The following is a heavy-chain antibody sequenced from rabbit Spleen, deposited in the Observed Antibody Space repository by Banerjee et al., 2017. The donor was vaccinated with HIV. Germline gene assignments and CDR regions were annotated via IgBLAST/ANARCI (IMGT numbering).Heavy chain of an antibody. D-gene: IGHD2-1*01. V-gene: IGHV1S45*01. Sequence: QEQLVESGGGLVQPGGSLKLSCKASGFDFSSTYWIFWVRQAPGKGPEWIGCINSGSSGTTFSASWAKGRFTISRSSSTTVTLQMTSLTAADTATYFCARGSATMTMVITGYYLNLWGPGTLVTVS. CDR1: GFDFSSTYW. CDR2: INSGSSGTT. J-gene: IGHJ4*01. CDR3: ARGSATMTMVITGYYLNL.